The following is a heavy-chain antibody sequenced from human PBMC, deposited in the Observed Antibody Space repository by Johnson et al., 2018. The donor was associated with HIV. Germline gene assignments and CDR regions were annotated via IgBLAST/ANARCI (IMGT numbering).Heavy chain of an antibody. Sequence: LVESVGGVVRPGGSLRLSCAASGFTFSSYGMHWVRQAPGTGLEWVAVIWYDGSNKYYADSVKGRFPISRDNSKNTLYLQMNSLKTEDTAVYYCTPLGDAFDIWGQGTMVTVSS. CDR2: IWYDGSNK. CDR3: TPLGDAFDI. CDR1: GFTFSSYG. V-gene: IGHV3-33*08. J-gene: IGHJ3*02. D-gene: IGHD7-27*01.